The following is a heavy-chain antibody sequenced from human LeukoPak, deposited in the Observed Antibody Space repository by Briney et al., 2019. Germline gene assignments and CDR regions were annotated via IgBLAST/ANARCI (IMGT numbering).Heavy chain of an antibody. CDR3: AKGASGSSGWFGDY. D-gene: IGHD6-19*01. CDR1: GFTFRSYA. J-gene: IGHJ4*02. CDR2: ISSSGANT. V-gene: IGHV3-23*01. Sequence: PGGSLRLSCAASGFTFRSYAMTWVRQAPGKGLEWVSTISSSGANTYYADSVKGLFTIFRDNSKNTLYLQLNSLRAEDSAIYYCAKGASGSSGWFGDYWGQGTQVTVSS.